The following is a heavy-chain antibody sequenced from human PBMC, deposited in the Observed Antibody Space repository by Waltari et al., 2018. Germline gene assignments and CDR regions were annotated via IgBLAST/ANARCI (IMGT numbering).Heavy chain of an antibody. CDR2: IIPIFGTA. CDR1: GGPFSSYA. CDR3: ATVGYCSSTSYYGLDY. Sequence: QVQLVQSGAEVTKPGSSVKVSCKASGGPFSSYATRLVRQAPGQGLEWMGGIIPIFGTANYAQKFQGRVTITADESTSTAYMELSSLRSEDTAVYYCATVGYCSSTSYYGLDYWGQGTLVTVSS. D-gene: IGHD2-2*01. J-gene: IGHJ4*02. V-gene: IGHV1-69*12.